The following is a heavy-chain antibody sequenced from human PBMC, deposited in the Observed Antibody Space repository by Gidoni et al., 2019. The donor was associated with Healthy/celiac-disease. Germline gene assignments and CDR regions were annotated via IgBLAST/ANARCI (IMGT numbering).Heavy chain of an antibody. CDR2: IIPIFGTA. CDR3: ARPSPNGSGSYYYYGMDV. Sequence: QVQLVQSGAEVKKPGSSVKVSCKASRGTFSSYAISWVRQAPGQGLEWMGGIIPIFGTANYAQKFQGRVTITADESTSTAYMELSSLRSEDTAVYYCARPSPNGSGSYYYYGMDVWGQGTTVTVS. J-gene: IGHJ6*02. V-gene: IGHV1-69*01. CDR1: RGTFSSYA. D-gene: IGHD3-10*01.